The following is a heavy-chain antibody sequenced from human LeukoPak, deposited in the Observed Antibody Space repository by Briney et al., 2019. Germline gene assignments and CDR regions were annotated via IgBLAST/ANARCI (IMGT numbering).Heavy chain of an antibody. CDR1: GFTFRSYW. D-gene: IGHD1-26*01. CDR3: ASRIRSGSYRGVGGGAFDI. Sequence: PGGSLRLSCVDSGFTFRSYWMNWVRQAPGKGLEWVANIKQDGSETYYVDSVKGRFTISRDNAKKSLYLEMNSLRVEDTAVYYCASRIRSGSYRGVGGGAFDIWGQGTMVTVSS. J-gene: IGHJ3*02. V-gene: IGHV3-7*01. CDR2: IKQDGSET.